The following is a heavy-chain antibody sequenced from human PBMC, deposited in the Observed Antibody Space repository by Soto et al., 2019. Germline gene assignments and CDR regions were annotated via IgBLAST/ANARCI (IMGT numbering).Heavy chain of an antibody. Sequence: EVQLVESGGGLVQPGGSLRLSCAASGFTFSSYWMHWVRQAPGKGLVWVSRINSDGSSTSYADSVKGRFTISRDNAKNTLYLQMNSLRDEDTAVYYCARIGWLRSWEWFDPWGQGTLVTVSS. CDR2: INSDGSST. D-gene: IGHD5-12*01. CDR3: ARIGWLRSWEWFDP. J-gene: IGHJ5*02. V-gene: IGHV3-74*01. CDR1: GFTFSSYW.